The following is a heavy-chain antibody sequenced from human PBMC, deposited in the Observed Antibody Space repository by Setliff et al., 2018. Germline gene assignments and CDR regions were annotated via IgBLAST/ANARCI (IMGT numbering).Heavy chain of an antibody. Sequence: PGESLKISCKDPGYLFSISWIGWVRQMPGKGLDWMGLIYAGDSGNIRYSPSFQGQVTISVDTSISTAYLQWSTLQASDTAMYYCVRPSAGYSRPFDVWGQGAMVTVSS. J-gene: IGHJ3*01. CDR3: VRPSAGYSRPFDV. CDR1: GYLFSISW. CDR2: IYAGDSGNI. V-gene: IGHV5-51*01. D-gene: IGHD2-15*01.